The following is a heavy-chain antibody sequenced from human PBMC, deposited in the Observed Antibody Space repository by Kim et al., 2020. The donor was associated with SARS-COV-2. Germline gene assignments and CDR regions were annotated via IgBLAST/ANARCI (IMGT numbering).Heavy chain of an antibody. V-gene: IGHV4-34*01. Sequence: SETLSLTCAVYGGSFSGYYWSWIRQPPGKGLEWIGEINHSGSTNYNPSLKSRVTISVDTSKNQFSLKLSSVTAADTAVYYCARGPFPSKAFDYWGQGTLVTVSS. CDR3: ARGPFPSKAFDY. CDR2: INHSGST. CDR1: GGSFSGYY. J-gene: IGHJ4*02.